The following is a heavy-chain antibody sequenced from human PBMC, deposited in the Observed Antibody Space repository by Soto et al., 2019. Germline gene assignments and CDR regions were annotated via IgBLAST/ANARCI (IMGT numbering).Heavy chain of an antibody. D-gene: IGHD6-6*01. J-gene: IGHJ5*02. Sequence: GAAVKVSCKASGGTFSSYAISWVRQAPGQGLEWMGGIIPIFGTANYAQKFQGRVTITADESTSTAYMELSSLRSEDTAVYYCARLRQLDNWFDLRGQAPLVTVSS. CDR2: IIPIFGTA. CDR3: ARLRQLDNWFDL. V-gene: IGHV1-69*13. CDR1: GGTFSSYA.